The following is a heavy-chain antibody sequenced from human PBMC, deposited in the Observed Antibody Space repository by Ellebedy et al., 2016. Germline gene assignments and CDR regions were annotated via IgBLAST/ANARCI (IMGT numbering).Heavy chain of an antibody. CDR3: ARAGGSYSQFDY. Sequence: SETLSLTCTVSGGSISSYYWSWIRQPPGKGLEWIGYIYYSGSTNYNPSFKSRVTISVDTSKNQFSLKLNSVTAADTAVYYCARAGGSYSQFDYWGQGTLVTVSS. D-gene: IGHD1-26*01. V-gene: IGHV4-59*01. CDR2: IYYSGST. J-gene: IGHJ4*02. CDR1: GGSISSYY.